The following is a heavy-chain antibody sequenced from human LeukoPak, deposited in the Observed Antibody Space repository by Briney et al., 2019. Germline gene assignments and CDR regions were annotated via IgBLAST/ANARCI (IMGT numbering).Heavy chain of an antibody. Sequence: SETLSLTCAVSGYSISSGYYWGWIRQPPGKGLEWIGYIYYSGSTYYNPSLKSRINISVDTSKNQFSLKLSSVSAADTAVYYCARGPKNSGSSFDPWGQGTLVTVSS. CDR1: GYSISSGYY. J-gene: IGHJ5*02. CDR2: IYYSGST. D-gene: IGHD1-7*01. CDR3: ARGPKNSGSSFDP. V-gene: IGHV4-38-2*01.